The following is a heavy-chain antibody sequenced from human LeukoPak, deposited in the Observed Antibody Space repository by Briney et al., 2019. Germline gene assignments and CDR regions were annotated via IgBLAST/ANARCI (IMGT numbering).Heavy chain of an antibody. D-gene: IGHD5-18*01. CDR3: ARGTAYGMDV. CDR1: GGSISSYF. J-gene: IGHJ6*02. CDR2: IYYSGST. V-gene: IGHV4-59*01. Sequence: SETLSLTCTVSGGSISSYFWSWIRQPPGKGLEWLGYIYYSGSTNYNPSLKSRVTISVDTSKNQFSLKLSSVTAADTAVYYCARGTAYGMDVWGQGTTVTVSS.